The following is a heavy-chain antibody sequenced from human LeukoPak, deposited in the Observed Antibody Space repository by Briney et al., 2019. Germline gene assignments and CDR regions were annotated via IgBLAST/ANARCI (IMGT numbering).Heavy chain of an antibody. J-gene: IGHJ4*02. CDR3: ARGEAVANSFDY. D-gene: IGHD6-19*01. Sequence: PSETLSLTCTVSGGSISSYYWSWIRQPPGKGLEWIGYIYYSGSTNYNPSLKSRVTISVDTPKNQFSLKLSSVTAADTAMYYCARGEAVANSFDYWGQGTLVIVSS. CDR1: GGSISSYY. CDR2: IYYSGST. V-gene: IGHV4-59*01.